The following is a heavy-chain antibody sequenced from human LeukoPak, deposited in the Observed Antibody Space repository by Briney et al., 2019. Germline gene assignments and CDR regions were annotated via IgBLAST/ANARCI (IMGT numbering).Heavy chain of an antibody. D-gene: IGHD4-17*01. CDR2: INPSGGNT. CDR3: ARARRTRNIYGDYVFLFDY. V-gene: IGHV1-46*01. Sequence: GASVKVSCKASGYTFTGYYMHWVRQAPGRGLEWMGIINPSGGNTKYAQKFQGRVTMTRDMSTSTVYMELSSLRSEDTALYYCARARRTRNIYGDYVFLFDYWGQGTLVTVSS. J-gene: IGHJ4*02. CDR1: GYTFTGYY.